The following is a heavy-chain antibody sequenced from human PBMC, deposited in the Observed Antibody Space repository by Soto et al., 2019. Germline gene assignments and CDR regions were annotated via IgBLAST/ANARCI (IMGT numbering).Heavy chain of an antibody. Sequence: EVQLLESGGGLVQPGGSLRLSCAASGFTFSSYAMSWVRQAPGKGLEWVSAISGSGGSTYYADSVKGRFTISRDNSKNTLYLQMNSLRAEDKAVYYCAKVIAAWDYDFWSGYDYWGQGTLVTVSS. D-gene: IGHD3-3*01. CDR1: GFTFSSYA. CDR2: ISGSGGST. J-gene: IGHJ4*02. V-gene: IGHV3-23*01. CDR3: AKVIAAWDYDFWSGYDY.